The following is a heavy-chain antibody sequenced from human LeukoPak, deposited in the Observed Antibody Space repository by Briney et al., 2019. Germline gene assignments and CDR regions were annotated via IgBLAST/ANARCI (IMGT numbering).Heavy chain of an antibody. CDR1: GFTFSSYW. V-gene: IGHV3-7*01. Sequence: PGGSLILSCAASGFTFSSYWMSWVRPAPGKGLEWGANIKQDGSEKYDGDSVKGRFTISRDNAKNSLYLQMNSLRAEDTAVYYCARAYSSGWYGSDYWGQGTLVTVSS. CDR3: ARAYSSGWYGSDY. CDR2: IKQDGSEK. D-gene: IGHD6-19*01. J-gene: IGHJ4*02.